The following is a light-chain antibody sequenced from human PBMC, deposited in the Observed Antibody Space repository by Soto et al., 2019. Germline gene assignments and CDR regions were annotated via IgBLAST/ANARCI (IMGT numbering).Light chain of an antibody. CDR1: QDISNY. J-gene: IGKJ3*01. V-gene: IGKV1-33*01. CDR3: HQYGRSASSIT. CDR2: DAS. Sequence: DIQMTQSPSSLSASVGDRVTITCQASQDISNYLNWYQQKPGKAPKLLIYDASNLETGVPSRFSGSGSGTDFTFTISRVEPEDFAVYYCHQYGRSASSITFGPGTKVEIK.